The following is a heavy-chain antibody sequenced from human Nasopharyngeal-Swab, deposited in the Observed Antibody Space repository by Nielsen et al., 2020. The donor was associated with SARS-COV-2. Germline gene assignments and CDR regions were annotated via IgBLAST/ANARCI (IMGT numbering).Heavy chain of an antibody. Sequence: GKSLKISCAASGFTFSSYAMSWVRQASGKGLEWVSAISGSGGSTYYADSVKGRFTISRDNSKNTLYLQMNSLRAEDTAVYYCARRGKIVATIPYYYYYYYMDVWGKGTTVTVSS. V-gene: IGHV3-23*01. D-gene: IGHD5-12*01. J-gene: IGHJ6*03. CDR3: ARRGKIVATIPYYYYYYYMDV. CDR2: ISGSGGST. CDR1: GFTFSSYA.